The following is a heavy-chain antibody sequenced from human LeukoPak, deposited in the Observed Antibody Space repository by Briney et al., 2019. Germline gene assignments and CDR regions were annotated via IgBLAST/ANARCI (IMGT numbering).Heavy chain of an antibody. CDR2: IYYSGST. D-gene: IGHD5-24*01. CDR3: ARQVTVEMATIIRFDP. CDR1: GGSISSSSYY. J-gene: IGHJ5*02. Sequence: SETLSLTCTVSGGSISSSSYYWGWIRQPPGKGLEWIGSIYYSGSTYYNPSLKSRVTISVDTSKNQFSLKLNSVTAADTAVYYCARQVTVEMATIIRFDPWGQGTLVTVSS. V-gene: IGHV4-39*01.